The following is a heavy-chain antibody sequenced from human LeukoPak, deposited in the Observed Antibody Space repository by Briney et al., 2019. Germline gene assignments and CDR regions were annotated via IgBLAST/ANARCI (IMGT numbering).Heavy chain of an antibody. CDR3: AKGFSSYSCFAP. J-gene: IGHJ5*02. CDR1: HYSINDGYY. V-gene: IGHV4-38-2*02. CDR2: IYKEGTT. D-gene: IGHD3-16*02. Sequence: PSETLPLTCIVSHYSINDGYYWGWVRQPPGRGLEWIGNIYKEGTTHYNSSLSSRVTISVDTSKNQFSLTLRSVTAADTAVYYCAKGFSSYSCFAPWGPGILVTVSS.